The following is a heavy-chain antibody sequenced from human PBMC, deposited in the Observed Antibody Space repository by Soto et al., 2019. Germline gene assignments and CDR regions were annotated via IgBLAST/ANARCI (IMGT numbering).Heavy chain of an antibody. D-gene: IGHD1-7*01. CDR1: GFTFSGFG. CDR2: VSEGGGST. J-gene: IGHJ3*02. Sequence: GGSLRLSCAASGFTFSGFGMSWVRQAPGKGLEWVSSVSEGGGSTYYADSVKGRFTISRDNSKNTLYLQMNSLRADDTAIYYCARVAKGTIYSPHAFDIWGQGTMVTVSS. V-gene: IGHV3-23*01. CDR3: ARVAKGTIYSPHAFDI.